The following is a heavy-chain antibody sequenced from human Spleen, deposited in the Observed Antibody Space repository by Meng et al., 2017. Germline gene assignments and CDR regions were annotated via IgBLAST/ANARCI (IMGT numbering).Heavy chain of an antibody. Sequence: EVPVVESGGGLVQPGGSLTLSCAASGFSLSSFWMHWVRQAPGKGLVWVSRMNEDGSIINHADSVRGRFTISRDSARNTLYLQLNSLRAEDTAVYYCVSDREYDDSSYFWHWAQGTLVTVSS. CDR3: VSDREYDDSSYFWH. CDR2: MNEDGSII. CDR1: GFSLSSFW. J-gene: IGHJ4*02. D-gene: IGHD3-22*01. V-gene: IGHV3-74*01.